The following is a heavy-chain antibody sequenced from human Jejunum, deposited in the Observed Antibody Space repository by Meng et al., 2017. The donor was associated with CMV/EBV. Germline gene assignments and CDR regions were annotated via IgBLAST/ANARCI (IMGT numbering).Heavy chain of an antibody. CDR2: MNPNSGNT. J-gene: IGHJ4*02. D-gene: IGHD2-2*01. CDR1: GSTFTSYD. CDR3: ARGRVPAAPLDY. Sequence: ASGSTFTSYDITWVRQATGQGLEWMGWMNPNSGNTGYAQKFQGRVTITRNTSISTAYMELSSLRSEDTAVYYCARGRVPAAPLDYWGQGTLVTVSS. V-gene: IGHV1-8*03.